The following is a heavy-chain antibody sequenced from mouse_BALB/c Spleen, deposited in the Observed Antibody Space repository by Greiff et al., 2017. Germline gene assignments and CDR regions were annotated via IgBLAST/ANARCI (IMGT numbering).Heavy chain of an antibody. V-gene: IGHV6-6*02. CDR1: GFTFSSYW. CDR2: IRLKSDNYAT. CDR3: TGITTAFAY. D-gene: IGHD1-2*01. J-gene: IGHJ3*01. Sequence: EVKLVESGGGLVQPGGSMKLSCVASGFTFSSYWMSWVRQSPEKGLEWVAEIRLKSDNYATHYAESVKGKFTISRDDSKSRLYLQMNSLRAEDTGIYYCTGITTAFAYWGQGTLVTVSA.